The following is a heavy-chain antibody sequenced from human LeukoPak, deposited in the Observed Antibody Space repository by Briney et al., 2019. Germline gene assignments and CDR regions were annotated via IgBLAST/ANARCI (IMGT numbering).Heavy chain of an antibody. V-gene: IGHV1-18*01. J-gene: IGHJ4*02. CDR1: GYTFTSYG. Sequence: GASVKVSCKASGYTFTSYGISWVRQAPGQGLEWMGWISAYNGNTNYAQKLQGRVTMTTDTSTSTAYMELRSLRSDDTAVYYCARGDSSGSYGSYFDYWGQGTLVTVSS. D-gene: IGHD1-26*01. CDR3: ARGDSSGSYGSYFDY. CDR2: ISAYNGNT.